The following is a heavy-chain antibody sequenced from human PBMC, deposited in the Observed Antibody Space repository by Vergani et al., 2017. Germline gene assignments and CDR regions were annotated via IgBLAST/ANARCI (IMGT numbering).Heavy chain of an antibody. Sequence: VHLEESGGGLVQPGGSLRLSCAASGFTFGDYYMAWIRLAPGKGLEWVAFIGSSGPYINYADSVKGRFIISRDNTNNSLFLQLRSLRAEDAAVYYCARDCTSGGCPDNYGMDVWGQGATFTVSS. J-gene: IGHJ6*02. D-gene: IGHD2-8*01. CDR2: IGSSGPYI. CDR3: ARDCTSGGCPDNYGMDV. CDR1: GFTFGDYY. V-gene: IGHV3-11*06.